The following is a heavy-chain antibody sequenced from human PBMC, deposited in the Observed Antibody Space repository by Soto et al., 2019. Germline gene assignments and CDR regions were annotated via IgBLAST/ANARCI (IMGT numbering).Heavy chain of an antibody. Sequence: SETLSLTCTVSVGSISSYYWSWIRQPPGKGLEWIGYIYYSGSTNYNPSLKSRVTISVDTSKNQFSLKLSSVTAADTAVYYCARVLPAGGAFDIWGQGTMVTVSS. CDR3: ARVLPAGGAFDI. J-gene: IGHJ3*02. D-gene: IGHD3-16*01. V-gene: IGHV4-59*01. CDR2: IYYSGST. CDR1: VGSISSYY.